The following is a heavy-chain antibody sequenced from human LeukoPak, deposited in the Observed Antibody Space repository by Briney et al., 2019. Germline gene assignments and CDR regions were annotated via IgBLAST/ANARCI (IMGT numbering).Heavy chain of an antibody. Sequence: GGSLRLSCAASGFTFSDYYMSWIRQAPGKGLEWVSYISSSGSTTYYADSVKGRFTISRDNAKNSLYLQMNSLRAEDTAVYYCARLLYSGYDRWFDPWGQGTLVTVSS. CDR2: ISSSGSTT. CDR1: GFTFSDYY. V-gene: IGHV3-11*01. J-gene: IGHJ5*02. CDR3: ARLLYSGYDRWFDP. D-gene: IGHD5-12*01.